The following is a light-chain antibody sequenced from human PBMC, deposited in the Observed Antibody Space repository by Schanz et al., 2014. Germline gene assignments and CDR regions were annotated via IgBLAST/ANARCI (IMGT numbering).Light chain of an antibody. CDR2: EVT. V-gene: IGLV2-8*01. CDR3: SSYADSNNLV. Sequence: QSALTQPPSASGSPGQPVTISCTGTSSDIGGYNYVSWYQQHPGEAPKLMLYEVTKRPSGVPDRFSGSKSGNTASLTVSGLQAEDEAVYYCSSYADSNNLVFGGGTKLTVL. CDR1: SSDIGGYNY. J-gene: IGLJ2*01.